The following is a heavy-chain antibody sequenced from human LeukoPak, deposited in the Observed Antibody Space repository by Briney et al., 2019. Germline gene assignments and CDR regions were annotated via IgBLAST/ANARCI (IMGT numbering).Heavy chain of an antibody. J-gene: IGHJ4*02. Sequence: GGSLRLSCAVSRFTFSDAWMAWVRQAPGKGLEHVGRIRSQSDGGTADYAAPVKDRFTISRDDSNNMVYLYMNNLKIEDTAMYYCTTGYGTIDFWGQGTLAAVSS. V-gene: IGHV3-15*01. CDR3: TTGYGTIDF. D-gene: IGHD2-8*01. CDR2: IRSQSDGGTA. CDR1: RFTFSDAW.